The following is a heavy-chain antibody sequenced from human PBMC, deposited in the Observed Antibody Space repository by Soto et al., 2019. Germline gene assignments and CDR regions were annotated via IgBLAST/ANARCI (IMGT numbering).Heavy chain of an antibody. CDR1: WYTFTSYS. D-gene: IGHD3-10*01. V-gene: IGHV1-3*01. Sequence: GGPMKGSCKGSWYTFTSYSMHWGRPAPGQKRDWMGWINAGNGNTKYSQKFQGRVTITRDTSASTAYMELSSLRSEDTAVYYCARGPGSMVRTYYYYYYMDVWGKGTTVTVSS. CDR2: INAGNGNT. J-gene: IGHJ6*03. CDR3: ARGPGSMVRTYYYYYYMDV.